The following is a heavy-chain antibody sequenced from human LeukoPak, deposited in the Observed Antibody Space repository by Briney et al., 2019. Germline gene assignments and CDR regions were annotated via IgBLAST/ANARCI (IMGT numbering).Heavy chain of an antibody. CDR3: ARESESRGWDDY. CDR2: ISGDGGST. CDR1: GFMFHDYA. D-gene: IGHD6-19*01. Sequence: PGGSLGLSCAAPGFMFHDYAIHWVRQAPGKGLEWVSFISGDGGSTFYADSVKGRFTISRDNSKNSLYLQMNSLRSDDTALYYCARESESRGWDDYWGQGTIVTVSS. J-gene: IGHJ4*02. V-gene: IGHV3-43*02.